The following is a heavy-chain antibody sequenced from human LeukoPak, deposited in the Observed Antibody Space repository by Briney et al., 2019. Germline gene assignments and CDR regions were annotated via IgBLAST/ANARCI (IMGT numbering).Heavy chain of an antibody. D-gene: IGHD4-17*01. V-gene: IGHV3-21*04. CDR1: GFTFSTYS. CDR3: ASLYGDYGY. CDR2: ISSSGSYI. J-gene: IGHJ4*02. Sequence: TGGSLRLSCAASGFTFSTYSMNWVRQAPGKGLEWVSSISSSGSYIYYADSVKGRFTISRDNARNSLFLQMNSLRAEDTAVYYCASLYGDYGYWGQGTLVTVSS.